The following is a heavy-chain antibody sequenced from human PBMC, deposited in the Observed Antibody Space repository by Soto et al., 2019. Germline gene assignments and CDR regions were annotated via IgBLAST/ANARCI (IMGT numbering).Heavy chain of an antibody. CDR3: ARGLRKYYYDSSGYYYEDY. J-gene: IGHJ4*02. CDR2: IYYSGST. CDR1: GGSISSGDYY. D-gene: IGHD3-22*01. Sequence: SETLSLTCTVSGGSISSGDYYWSWIRQPPGKGLEWIGYIYYSGSTYYNPSLKSRVTISVDTSKNQFSLKLSSVTAADTAVYYCARGLRKYYYDSSGYYYEDYWGQGTLVTVSS. V-gene: IGHV4-30-4*01.